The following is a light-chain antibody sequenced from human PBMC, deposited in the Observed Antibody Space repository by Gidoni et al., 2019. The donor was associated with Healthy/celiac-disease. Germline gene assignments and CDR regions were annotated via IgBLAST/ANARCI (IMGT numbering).Light chain of an antibody. CDR1: QSVSSS. J-gene: IGKJ4*01. Sequence: EIVLTQSPATLSLSPGERATLSCRAIQSVSSSLAWYQQKPGQAPRLLIYDASNRATRLPARFSGSGSGTDFTLTISSLEPEDFAVYYCQQRSNWPPLTFGGGTKVEIK. V-gene: IGKV3-11*01. CDR2: DAS. CDR3: QQRSNWPPLT.